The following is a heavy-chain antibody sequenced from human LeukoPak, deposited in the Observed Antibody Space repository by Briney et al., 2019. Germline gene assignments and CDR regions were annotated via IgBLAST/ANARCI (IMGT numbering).Heavy chain of an antibody. CDR2: IHPNTGAT. J-gene: IGHJ4*02. Sequence: GASVKVSCKTSGYTFTDYYLHWVRQAPGQGLEWVGRIHPNTGATHYAQKFQGRLTMTRDTSISTVYMELTRLRSDDTAVYYCARDMGRYSGYDYDYWGQGTLVTASS. D-gene: IGHD5-12*01. V-gene: IGHV1-2*06. CDR1: GYTFTDYY. CDR3: ARDMGRYSGYDYDY.